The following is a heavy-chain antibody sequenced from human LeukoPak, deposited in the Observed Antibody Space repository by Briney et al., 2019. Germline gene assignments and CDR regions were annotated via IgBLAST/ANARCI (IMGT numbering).Heavy chain of an antibody. V-gene: IGHV1-46*01. CDR3: AREAPGTGYFDY. D-gene: IGHD3/OR15-3a*01. Sequence: ASVKVSCKASGYTFTTYWIQWVRQAPGQGLEWMGIINPNGGDPTFCPQKFQGRVSMTRDTSTSTVYMELSSLRSDDTAVYYCAREAPGTGYFDYWGQGTLVTISS. CDR2: INPNGGDPT. J-gene: IGHJ4*02. CDR1: GYTFTTYW.